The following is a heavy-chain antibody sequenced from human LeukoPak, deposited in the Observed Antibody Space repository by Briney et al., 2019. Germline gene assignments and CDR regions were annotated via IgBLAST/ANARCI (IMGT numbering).Heavy chain of an antibody. Sequence: PGGSLRLSCAASGFSFSSYSMNWVRQAPGKGLEWVSSIGSSSNYIYYADSVKGRFTISRDNAKNSLYLQMNSLRAEDTAVYYCARAKMFYYEGGTYYHAFDIWGQGTMVTVSS. V-gene: IGHV3-21*01. CDR1: GFSFSSYS. J-gene: IGHJ3*02. CDR2: IGSSSNYI. D-gene: IGHD3-22*01. CDR3: ARAKMFYYEGGTYYHAFDI.